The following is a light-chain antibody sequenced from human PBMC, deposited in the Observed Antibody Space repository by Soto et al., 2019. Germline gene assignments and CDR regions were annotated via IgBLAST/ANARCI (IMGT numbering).Light chain of an antibody. CDR3: QQLNVYPLT. CDR2: TAS. V-gene: IGKV1-9*01. CDR1: QGISSY. J-gene: IGKJ4*01. Sequence: DIQLTQSPSFLSASVGDRVTITCRASQGISSYLAWYQQKPGKAPNLLIYTASTLQGGVPSRFSGSGSGTEFTLTIRSLQPEDFATYYCQQLNVYPLTFGGGTKVEIK.